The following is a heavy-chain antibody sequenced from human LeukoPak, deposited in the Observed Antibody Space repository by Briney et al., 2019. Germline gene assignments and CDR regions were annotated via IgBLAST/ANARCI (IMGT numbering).Heavy chain of an antibody. CDR2: INPHSGGT. V-gene: IGHV1-2*02. CDR1: GCSFSDYY. CDR3: ARDMDSGPDFFDY. J-gene: IGHJ4*02. Sequence: ASVKTSSKASGCSFSDYYMQWVRQAPGQGLEWVGWINPHSGGTDHAQKFQGRVTMTRDTSISTAYMELSRLRSDDTAVYYCARDMDSGPDFFDYWGLGTLVTVSS. D-gene: IGHD1-26*01.